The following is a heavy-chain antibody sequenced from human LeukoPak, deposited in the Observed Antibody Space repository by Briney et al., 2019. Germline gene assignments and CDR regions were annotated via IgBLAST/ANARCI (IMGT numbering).Heavy chain of an antibody. J-gene: IGHJ4*02. Sequence: GGSLRLCCAASGFTFSSYGMHWVRQAPGKGLEWVAVIWYDGSNKYYADSVKGRFTISRDNSKNTLYLQMNSLRAEDTAVYYCARGFSSSPLDYWGQGTLVTVSS. CDR2: IWYDGSNK. CDR3: ARGFSSSPLDY. D-gene: IGHD6-13*01. V-gene: IGHV3-33*01. CDR1: GFTFSSYG.